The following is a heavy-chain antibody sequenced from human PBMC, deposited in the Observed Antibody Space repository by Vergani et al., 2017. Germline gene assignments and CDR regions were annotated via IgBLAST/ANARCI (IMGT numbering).Heavy chain of an antibody. J-gene: IGHJ4*02. CDR1: GYTFTGYY. CDR3: ARERRYYGSRSYPHPHY. CDR2: INPNSGGT. D-gene: IGHD3-10*01. Sequence: QVQLVQSGAEVKKPGASVKVSCKASGYTFTGYYMHWVRQAPGQGLEWMGWINPNSGGTNYAQKFQGRVTMTRDTSISTAYMELSRLRSDDTAVYYCARERRYYGSRSYPHPHYWGQGTLVTVSS. V-gene: IGHV1-2*02.